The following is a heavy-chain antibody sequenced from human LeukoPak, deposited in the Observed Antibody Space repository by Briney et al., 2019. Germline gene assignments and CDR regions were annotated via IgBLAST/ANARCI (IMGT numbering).Heavy chain of an antibody. CDR2: ISVINNGNT. CDR1: GYTFSSYG. V-gene: IGHV1-18*01. CDR3: SREFPFCGADCFSGAFDI. D-gene: IGHD2-21*02. Sequence: ASVKVSCKASGYTFSSYGINWVRQAPGQGLEWMGWISVINNGNTRYAQNFQGRLTMTTDTSTTTAYMELRSLRSDDTAVYYCSREFPFCGADCFSGAFDIWGQGTMVTVS. J-gene: IGHJ3*02.